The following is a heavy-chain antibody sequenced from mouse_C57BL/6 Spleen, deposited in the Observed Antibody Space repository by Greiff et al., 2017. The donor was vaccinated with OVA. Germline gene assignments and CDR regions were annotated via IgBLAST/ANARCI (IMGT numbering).Heavy chain of an antibody. CDR1: GFNIQDDY. CDR2: IDPENGDT. Sequence: EVQLQESGAELVRPGASVKLSCTASGFNIQDDYMHWVKQRPEQGLEWIGWIDPENGDTEYASKFQGKATITADTSSNTAYLQLSSLTSEDTAVYYCTTWNYYGSSSPFAYWGQGTLVTVSA. V-gene: IGHV14-4*01. D-gene: IGHD1-1*01. J-gene: IGHJ3*01. CDR3: TTWNYYGSSSPFAY.